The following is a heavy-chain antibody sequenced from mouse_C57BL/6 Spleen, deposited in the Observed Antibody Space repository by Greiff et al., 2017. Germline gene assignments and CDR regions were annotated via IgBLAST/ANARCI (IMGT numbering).Heavy chain of an antibody. CDR2: ISPSSGYT. D-gene: IGHD2-4*01. V-gene: IGHV1-7*01. J-gene: IGHJ2*01. CDR1: GFTFTSYW. Sequence: VQLLQSGAGLAKPGASVKLSCTASGFTFTSYWMHWVQQTPGQGLEWVGYISPSSGYTKYNHKFKDKVTLTADKSTSTAYMQLSSLTYEDSAVYYCARSGDYDYWGQGTTLTVSS. CDR3: ARSGDYDY.